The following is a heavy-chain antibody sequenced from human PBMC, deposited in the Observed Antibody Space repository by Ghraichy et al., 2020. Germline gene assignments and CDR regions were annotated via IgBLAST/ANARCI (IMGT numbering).Heavy chain of an antibody. CDR3: TAYDILTGPDAFDI. J-gene: IGHJ3*02. V-gene: IGHV3-15*01. CDR1: GFTFSNAW. CDR2: IKSKTDGGTT. D-gene: IGHD3-9*01. Sequence: GGSLRLSCAASGFTFSNAWMSWVRQAPGKGLEWVGRIKSKTDGGTTDYAAPVKGRFTISRDDSKNTLYLQINSLKTEDTAVYYCTAYDILTGPDAFDIWGQGTMVTVSS.